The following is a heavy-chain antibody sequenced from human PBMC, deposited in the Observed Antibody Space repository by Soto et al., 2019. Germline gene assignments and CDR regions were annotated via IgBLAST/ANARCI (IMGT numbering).Heavy chain of an antibody. J-gene: IGHJ4*02. CDR1: GGSISSYY. D-gene: IGHD3-22*01. Sequence: PSETLSLTCTVSGGSISSYYWSWIRQPPGKGLEWIGYIYYSGSTNYNPSLKSRVTISVDTSKNQFSLRLSSVTAADTAVYYCASSLYYYDSSGETRFPFDYWGQGTLVTVSS. V-gene: IGHV4-59*01. CDR2: IYYSGST. CDR3: ASSLYYYDSSGETRFPFDY.